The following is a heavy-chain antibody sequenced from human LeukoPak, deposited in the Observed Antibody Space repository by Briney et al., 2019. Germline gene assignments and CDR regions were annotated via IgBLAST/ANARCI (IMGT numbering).Heavy chain of an antibody. J-gene: IGHJ3*02. CDR2: FYHSGST. D-gene: IGHD2-2*01. V-gene: IGHV4-30-2*01. CDR3: ARVADIVVVPAAIGAFDI. CDR1: GGSISSGGYY. Sequence: SQTLSLTCTVSGGSISSGGYYWSWIRQPPGKGLEWIGYFYHSGSTYYNPSLKSRVTISVDRSKNQFSLKLSSVTAADTAVYYCARVADIVVVPAAIGAFDIWGQGTMVTVSS.